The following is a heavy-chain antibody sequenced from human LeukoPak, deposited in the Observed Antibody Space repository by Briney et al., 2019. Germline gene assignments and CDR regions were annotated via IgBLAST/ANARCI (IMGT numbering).Heavy chain of an antibody. J-gene: IGHJ3*02. V-gene: IGHV3-21*01. Sequence: GGSLRLSCAASGFTFSSYSMNWVRQAPGKGLEWVSSISGSSSYINHADSVKGRFTISRDNAQNSLFLQLNSLRAEDTAVYYCARDPYSSGWYKDAFDIWGQGTMVTVSS. CDR2: ISGSSSYI. D-gene: IGHD6-19*01. CDR3: ARDPYSSGWYKDAFDI. CDR1: GFTFSSYS.